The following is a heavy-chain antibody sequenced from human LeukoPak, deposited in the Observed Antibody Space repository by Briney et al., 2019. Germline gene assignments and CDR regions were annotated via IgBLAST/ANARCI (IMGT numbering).Heavy chain of an antibody. V-gene: IGHV3-11*03. D-gene: IGHD6-19*01. CDR3: ARSRGAGPGAYFDY. J-gene: IGHJ4*02. CDR1: GFTFNTYG. Sequence: GRSLRLSCAASGFTFNTYGMHWIRQAPGKGLEWVSYISNSGSYTNYADSVKGRFTISRDNAKNSLYLQMNSLRAEDTAMYYCARSRGAGPGAYFDYWGQGTLITVSS. CDR2: ISNSGSYT.